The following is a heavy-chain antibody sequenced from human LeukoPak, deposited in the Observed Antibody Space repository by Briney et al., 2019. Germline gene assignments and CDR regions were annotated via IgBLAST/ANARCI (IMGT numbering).Heavy chain of an antibody. V-gene: IGHV3-23*01. CDR1: GFTFSSYA. D-gene: IGHD3-10*01. CDR2: ISGSGGST. J-gene: IGHJ6*02. CDR3: AKDSPIWFGRLFGSRAPMDV. Sequence: AGGSLRLSCAASGFTFSSYAMSWVRQAPGKGLEWVSAISGSGGSTYYADSVKGRFTISRDNSKNTLYLQMNSLRAEDTAVYYCAKDSPIWFGRLFGSRAPMDVWGQGTTVTVSS.